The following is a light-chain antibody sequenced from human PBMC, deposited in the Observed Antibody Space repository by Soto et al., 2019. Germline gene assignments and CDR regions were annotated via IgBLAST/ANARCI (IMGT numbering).Light chain of an antibody. CDR3: QKYNSAPPWT. V-gene: IGKV1-27*01. CDR2: AAS. CDR1: QDISTY. Sequence: DIRMTQSPSSLSASVGDRVTSACRATQDISTYLAWYQQKPGKVPNLLIYAASTLQSGVPSRISGSGSGTDFTLTISSLQPDDVATYYCQKYNSAPPWTFGKGNNVEI. J-gene: IGKJ1*01.